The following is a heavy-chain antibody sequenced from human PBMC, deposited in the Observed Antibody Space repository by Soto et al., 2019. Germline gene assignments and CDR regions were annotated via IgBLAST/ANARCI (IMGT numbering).Heavy chain of an antibody. V-gene: IGHV3-30-3*01. CDR2: ISYDGSTK. Sequence: PGGALRLSCAGSGFSFTGHAMNWVRQAPGEGLEWVAIISYDGSTKYYADSVKGRFTISRDNAKNTVYLHLNSLRGEDTAVYFCARAQSSTVITSTHFDPWGQGT. J-gene: IGHJ5*02. CDR3: ARAQSSTVITSTHFDP. D-gene: IGHD4-17*01. CDR1: GFSFTGHA.